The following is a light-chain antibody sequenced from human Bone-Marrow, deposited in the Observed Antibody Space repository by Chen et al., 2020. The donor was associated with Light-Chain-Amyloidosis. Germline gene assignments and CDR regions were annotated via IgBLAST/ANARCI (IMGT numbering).Light chain of an antibody. Sequence: SYELTQPPSVSVSPGQPARITCSGDDLPTKYAYWYQQKPGQAPVLVIHRDTERPSGISERFSGSSSGTTATLTIRGVQAEDEGDYHGQSADSSGTYEVIFGGGTKLTVL. V-gene: IGLV3-25*03. J-gene: IGLJ2*01. CDR2: RDT. CDR3: QSADSSGTYEVI. CDR1: DLPTKY.